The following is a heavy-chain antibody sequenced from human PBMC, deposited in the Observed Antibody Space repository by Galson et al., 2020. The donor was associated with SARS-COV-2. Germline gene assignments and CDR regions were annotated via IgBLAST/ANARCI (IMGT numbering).Heavy chain of an antibody. CDR3: ARDPRAYYDFWSGYDYYYGMDV. J-gene: IGHJ6*02. D-gene: IGHD3-3*01. CDR2: IYTSGST. CDR1: GGSISSYY. V-gene: IGHV4-4*07. Sequence: SQTLSLTCTVSGGSISSYYWSWIRQPAGKGLEWIGRIYTSGSTNYNPSLKSRVTMSVDTSKNQFSLKLSSVTAVDTAVYYCARDPRAYYDFWSGYDYYYGMDVWGQGTTVTVSS.